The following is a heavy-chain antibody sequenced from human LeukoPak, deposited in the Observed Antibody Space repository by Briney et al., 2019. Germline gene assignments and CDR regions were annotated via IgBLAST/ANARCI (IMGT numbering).Heavy chain of an antibody. V-gene: IGHV5-51*01. CDR3: ARRLRTTVTTSAFDI. D-gene: IGHD4-11*01. J-gene: IGHJ3*02. CDR1: GYSFTSYW. Sequence: PGGSLRLSCKGSGYSFTSYWIGWVRQMPGKCLEWMGIIYPGDSDTRYSPSFQGQVTISADKSISTAYLQWSSLKASDTAMYYCARRLRTTVTTSAFDIWGQGTMVTVSS. CDR2: IYPGDSDT.